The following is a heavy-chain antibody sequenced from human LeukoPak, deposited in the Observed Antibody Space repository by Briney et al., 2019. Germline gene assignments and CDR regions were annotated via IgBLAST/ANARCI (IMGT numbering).Heavy chain of an antibody. CDR3: ARQGSVVRAPGDFDY. V-gene: IGHV5-51*01. J-gene: IGHJ4*02. Sequence: GESLKISCKGSGYSFTSYWIGWVRQMPGKGLEWMGIIYPGDSDTRYSPSFQGQVTISADKSISTAYLQWSSLKASDTAMYYCARQGSVVRAPGDFDYWGQGTLVTVSS. CDR2: IYPGDSDT. D-gene: IGHD3-10*01. CDR1: GYSFTSYW.